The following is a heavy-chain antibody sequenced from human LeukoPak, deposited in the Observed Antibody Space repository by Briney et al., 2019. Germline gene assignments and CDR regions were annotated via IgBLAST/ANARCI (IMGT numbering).Heavy chain of an antibody. CDR3: ARVGYYDSSGYYAYLQH. V-gene: IGHV3-7*01. Sequence: PGESLRLSCAASGFTFNSYWMSWVRHVPGKGLEWVANIKQDGSDKYYVDSVKGRFTVSRDNAKNTLYLQMNSLRAEDTAVYYCARVGYYDSSGYYAYLQHWGQGTLVTVSS. CDR2: IKQDGSDK. J-gene: IGHJ1*01. CDR1: GFTFNSYW. D-gene: IGHD3-22*01.